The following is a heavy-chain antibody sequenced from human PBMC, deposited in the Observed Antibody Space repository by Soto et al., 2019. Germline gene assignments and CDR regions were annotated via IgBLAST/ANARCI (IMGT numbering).Heavy chain of an antibody. Sequence: QVHLVQSGAEGKKPGASVKVSCRASGYTFTDYYIHWVRQAPGQGLEWMGWINPNTGGTLYAQKFEDWVTMTRDTSISTTYRDLSRLKSNDTAVYYCARGGGDSSGFDYWGQGTLVTASS. CDR1: GYTFTDYY. CDR3: ARGGGDSSGFDY. V-gene: IGHV1-2*04. CDR2: INPNTGGT. J-gene: IGHJ4*02. D-gene: IGHD3-22*01.